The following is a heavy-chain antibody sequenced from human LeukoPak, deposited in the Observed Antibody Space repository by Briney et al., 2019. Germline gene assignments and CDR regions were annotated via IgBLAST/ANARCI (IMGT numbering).Heavy chain of an antibody. CDR1: GFTFSSYS. J-gene: IGHJ4*02. CDR2: ISSSSSYI. V-gene: IGHV3-21*01. Sequence: GGSLRLSCAASGFTFSSYSMNWVRQAPGKGLEWASSISSSSSYIYYADSVKGRFTISRDNAKNSPYLQMNSLRAEDTAVYYCARGPDILTGAEFNYWGQGTLVTVSS. CDR3: ARGPDILTGAEFNY. D-gene: IGHD3-9*01.